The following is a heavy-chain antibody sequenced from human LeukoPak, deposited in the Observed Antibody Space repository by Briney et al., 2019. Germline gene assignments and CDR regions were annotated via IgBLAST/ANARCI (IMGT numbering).Heavy chain of an antibody. D-gene: IGHD3-22*01. V-gene: IGHV3-23*01. J-gene: IGHJ5*02. Sequence: GGSLRLSCAASGFTFSSYGMSWVRQAPGKGLEWVSVISGSGDSAFFADSVKGRFTISRDNSRNTLYLQMSSLRADDTAVYYCVKAADDSSGYYASWGQGTLVTVSA. CDR3: VKAADDSSGYYAS. CDR2: ISGSGDSA. CDR1: GFTFSSYG.